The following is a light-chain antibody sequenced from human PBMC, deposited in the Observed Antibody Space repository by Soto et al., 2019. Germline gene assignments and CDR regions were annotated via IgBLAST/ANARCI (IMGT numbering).Light chain of an antibody. J-gene: IGLJ1*01. Sequence: QSVLTQPPSVSGAPGQRVTISCTGSSSNIGAGYDVHWYQQLPGTAPKLVIYGTTNRPSGVPDRFSGSKSGTSASLAITGLQAEDEADYYCQSYDGTLSGSYVFGIGTKLPVL. CDR2: GTT. CDR3: QSYDGTLSGSYV. CDR1: SSNIGAGYD. V-gene: IGLV1-40*01.